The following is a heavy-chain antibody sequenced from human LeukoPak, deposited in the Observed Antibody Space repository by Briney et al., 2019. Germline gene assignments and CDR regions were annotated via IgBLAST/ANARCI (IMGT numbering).Heavy chain of an antibody. CDR1: GGSIIIDNYY. Sequence: SETLSLTCTVSGGSIIIDNYYWAWIRQPPGKGLEWIGYIYYSGSTNYNPSLKSRVTISVDTSKKQFSLNLSSVTAADTAVYYCARRGRYCTGANCYTGYFQHWGQGTLVTVSS. V-gene: IGHV4-61*05. CDR3: ARRGRYCTGANCYTGYFQH. J-gene: IGHJ1*01. D-gene: IGHD2-2*02. CDR2: IYYSGST.